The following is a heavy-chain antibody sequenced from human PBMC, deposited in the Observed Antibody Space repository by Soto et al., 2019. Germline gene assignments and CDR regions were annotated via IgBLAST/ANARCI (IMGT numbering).Heavy chain of an antibody. CDR1: GGAFTNYS. CDR2: IIPLHNTS. Sequence: QVHLLQSGAEVKKPGSSLKVSCKDSGGAFTNYSLNWVRHSPGQGLEWLGGIIPLHNTSNYSEKFVGRLSVTADISSSAVYVHLGGLSSGDAATYYCASGSAWNALSCHGMDVWGQGTTVTVSS. D-gene: IGHD1-1*01. CDR3: ASGSAWNALSCHGMDV. V-gene: IGHV1-69*06. J-gene: IGHJ6*02.